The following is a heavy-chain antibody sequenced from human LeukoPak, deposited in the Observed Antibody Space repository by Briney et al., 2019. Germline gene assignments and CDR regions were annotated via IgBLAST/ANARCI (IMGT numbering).Heavy chain of an antibody. CDR3: ARSLMVRGVRTFDI. Sequence: SETLSLTCTVSGGSISSYYWSWIRQPPGKGLEWIGYIYYSGSTNYNPPLKSRVTISVDTSKNQFSLKLSSVTAADTAVYYCARSLMVRGVRTFDIWGQGTMVTVSS. CDR1: GGSISSYY. CDR2: IYYSGST. V-gene: IGHV4-59*01. D-gene: IGHD3-10*01. J-gene: IGHJ3*02.